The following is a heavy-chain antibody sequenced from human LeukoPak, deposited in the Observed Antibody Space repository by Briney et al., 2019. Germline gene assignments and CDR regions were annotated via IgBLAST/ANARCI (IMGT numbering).Heavy chain of an antibody. CDR2: IYHSGST. CDR3: ARRKIAAIARPGYFDY. J-gene: IGHJ4*02. D-gene: IGHD6-13*01. CDR1: GYSISSGYY. Sequence: SETLSLTCTVSGYSISSGYYWGWIRPPPGKGLEWIGSIYHSGSTYYNPSLKRRVTISVDTSKNQFSLKLSSVTAADTAVYYCARRKIAAIARPGYFDYWGQGTLVTVSS. V-gene: IGHV4-38-2*02.